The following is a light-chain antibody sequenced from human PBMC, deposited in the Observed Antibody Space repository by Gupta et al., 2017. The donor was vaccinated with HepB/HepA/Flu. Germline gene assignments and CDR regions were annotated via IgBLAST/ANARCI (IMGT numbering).Light chain of an antibody. Sequence: DIQMTQSPSSLSASIGDRVTITCRASQSISNYLNWYQQKPGKAPNLLIYAASSWHSGVPSRFSGSGSGTVFTLTSSRRQTEDFATYYGQQSYTTLSFGHGTKVDIK. CDR2: AAS. CDR3: QQSYTTLS. V-gene: IGKV1-39*01. J-gene: IGKJ3*01. CDR1: QSISNY.